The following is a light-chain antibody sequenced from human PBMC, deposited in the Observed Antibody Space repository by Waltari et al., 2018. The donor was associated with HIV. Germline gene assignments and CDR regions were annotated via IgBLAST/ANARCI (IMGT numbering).Light chain of an antibody. Sequence: QSALTQPPSASGSPGQSVTITCIGTNSDVGAYDFVSWFQQKPGKAPKLIIYEVTKRPSGVPDRFSGSKSGNTASLTVSGLQVEDEGDYYCSSFAGDYFFYFFGTGTKVTVL. J-gene: IGLJ1*01. V-gene: IGLV2-8*01. CDR1: NSDVGAYDF. CDR2: EVT. CDR3: SSFAGDYFFYF.